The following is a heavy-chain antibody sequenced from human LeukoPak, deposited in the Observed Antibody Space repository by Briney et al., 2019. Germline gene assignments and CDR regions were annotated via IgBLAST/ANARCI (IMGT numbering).Heavy chain of an antibody. CDR2: ISSSSSYI. CDR3: ARDPKLHYYDSSGYYYPSFDY. D-gene: IGHD3-22*01. CDR1: GFTFSSYS. V-gene: IGHV3-21*01. J-gene: IGHJ4*02. Sequence: PGGSLRLSCAASGFTFSSYSMNWVRQAPGKGLEWVSSISSSSSYIYYADSVKGRFTISRDNAKNSLYLQMNSLRAEDTAVYCCARDPKLHYYDSSGYYYPSFDYWGQGTLVTVSS.